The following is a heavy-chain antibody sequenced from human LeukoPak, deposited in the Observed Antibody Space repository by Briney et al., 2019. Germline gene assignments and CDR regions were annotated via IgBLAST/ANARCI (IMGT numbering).Heavy chain of an antibody. CDR2: ISGSGGST. J-gene: IGHJ4*02. CDR3: AKDTAYDILTGYYSSTYFDY. Sequence: PGGSLRLSCAASGFTFSSYAMTWVRQAPGKGLEWVSAISGSGGSTYYADSVKGRFTISRDNSKNTLYLQMNSLRAEDTAVYYCAKDTAYDILTGYYSSTYFDYWGQGTLVTVSS. CDR1: GFTFSSYA. D-gene: IGHD3-9*01. V-gene: IGHV3-23*01.